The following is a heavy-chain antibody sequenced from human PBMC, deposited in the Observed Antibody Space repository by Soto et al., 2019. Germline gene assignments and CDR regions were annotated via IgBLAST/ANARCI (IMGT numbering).Heavy chain of an antibody. CDR1: GGSISSYY. D-gene: IGHD3-3*01. J-gene: IGHJ6*02. CDR3: ARAPGLGGEHEFWSGYPPGYGMDV. V-gene: IGHV4-59*01. Sequence: SETLSLTCTVSGGSISSYYWNWIRQPPGKGLEWIGYIYYSGSTNYNPSLKSRVTISVDTSKNQFSLKLSSVTAADTAVYYCARAPGLGGEHEFWSGYPPGYGMDVWGQGTTVTVSS. CDR2: IYYSGST.